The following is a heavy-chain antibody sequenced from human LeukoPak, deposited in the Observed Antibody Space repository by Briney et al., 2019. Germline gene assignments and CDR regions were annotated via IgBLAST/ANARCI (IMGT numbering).Heavy chain of an antibody. J-gene: IGHJ4*02. CDR3: ARGSFKGSGGSSIHLFNY. D-gene: IGHD2-15*01. CDR2: INSDGSST. V-gene: IGHV3-74*01. Sequence: GGSLRLSCAASGFTFSSYWMHWVRQAPGKGLVWVSRINSDGSSTSYADSVKGRFTISRDNAKNTLYLQMNSLRAEDTAVYYCARGSFKGSGGSSIHLFNYWGQGTLVTVPS. CDR1: GFTFSSYW.